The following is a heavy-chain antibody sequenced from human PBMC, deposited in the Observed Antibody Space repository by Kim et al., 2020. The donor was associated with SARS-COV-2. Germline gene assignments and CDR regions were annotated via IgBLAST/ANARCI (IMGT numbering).Heavy chain of an antibody. V-gene: IGHV3-48*03. CDR1: GFTFSSYE. CDR2: ISSSGSTI. CDR3: ARVFQGATAGGAFDI. Sequence: GGSLRLSCAASGFTFSSYEMNWVRQAPGKGLEWVSYISSSGSTIYYADSVKGRFTISRDNAKNSLYLQMNSLRAEDTAVYYCARVFQGATAGGAFDIWGQGTMVTVSS. D-gene: IGHD1-26*01. J-gene: IGHJ3*02.